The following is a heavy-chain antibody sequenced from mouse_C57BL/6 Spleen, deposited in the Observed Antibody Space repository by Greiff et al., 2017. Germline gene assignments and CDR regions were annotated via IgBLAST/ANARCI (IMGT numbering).Heavy chain of an antibody. V-gene: IGHV1-82*01. CDR2: IYPGDGDT. Sequence: QVQLQQSGPELVKPGASVKISCKASGYAFSSSWMNWVKQRPGKGLEWIGRIYPGDGDTNYNGKFKGKATLTADKSSSTAYMQLSSLTSEDSAVYFCARSLYYAMDYWGQGTSVTGSS. CDR1: GYAFSSSW. J-gene: IGHJ4*01. CDR3: ARSLYYAMDY.